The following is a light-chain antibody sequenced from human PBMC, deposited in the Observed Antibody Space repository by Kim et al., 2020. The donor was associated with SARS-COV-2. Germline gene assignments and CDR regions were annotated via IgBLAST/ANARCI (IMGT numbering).Light chain of an antibody. CDR1: QSVTSCY. J-gene: IGKJ2*01. V-gene: IGKV3-20*01. CDR3: QQYGSSPNT. Sequence: LSPGESATLHCRASQSVTSCYLAWYQQKPGQAPRLLIYGASSRATGIPDRFSGSGSGTDFTLTISRLEPEDFAVYYCQQYGSSPNTFGQGTKLEIK. CDR2: GAS.